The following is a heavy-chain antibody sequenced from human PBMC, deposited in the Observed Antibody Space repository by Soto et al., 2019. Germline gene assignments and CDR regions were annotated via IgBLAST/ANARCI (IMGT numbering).Heavy chain of an antibody. CDR3: ARLASHDYGDYWYYFDY. V-gene: IGHV4-39*01. D-gene: IGHD4-17*01. CDR1: GGSISSSSYY. CDR2: IYYSGGT. J-gene: IGHJ4*02. Sequence: SETLSLTCTVSGGSISSSSYYWGWIRQPPGKGLEWIGSIYYSGGTYYNPSLKSRVTISVDTSKNQFSLKLSSVTAADTAVYYCARLASHDYGDYWYYFDYWGQGTLVTVSS.